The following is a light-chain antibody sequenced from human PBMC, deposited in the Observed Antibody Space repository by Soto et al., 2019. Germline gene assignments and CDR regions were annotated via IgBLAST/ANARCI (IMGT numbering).Light chain of an antibody. V-gene: IGKV3-11*01. CDR1: QSIRSS. J-gene: IGKJ5*01. CDR3: QQRGEWPPGAT. CDR2: ETS. Sequence: EIVLTQSPGTLSLSPGDRATLSCRAIQSIRSSLAWYQQKPGQAPRLLIYETSTRATGIPARFSGSGSGTDFTLTIFSLKTEDSAVYYCQQRGEWPPGATFGQGTRLEIK.